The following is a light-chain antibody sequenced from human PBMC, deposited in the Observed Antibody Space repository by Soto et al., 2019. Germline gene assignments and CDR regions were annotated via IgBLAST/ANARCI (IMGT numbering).Light chain of an antibody. Sequence: QMIQSPSSLSASVGDRVTVTCRARQSLSGHLSWYQHRPGKAPRLLVYAASNLQTAVPSRFSGSGSGTDFTLTISSLQPEDFATYYCLQTSSPPYTFGQGTKLDLK. CDR2: AAS. CDR3: LQTSSPPYT. CDR1: QSLSGH. J-gene: IGKJ2*01. V-gene: IGKV1-39*01.